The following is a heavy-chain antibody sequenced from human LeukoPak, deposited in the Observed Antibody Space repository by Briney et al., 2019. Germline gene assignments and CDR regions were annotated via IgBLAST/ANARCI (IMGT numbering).Heavy chain of an antibody. V-gene: IGHV4-59*01. J-gene: IGHJ4*02. D-gene: IGHD3-16*01. Sequence: SETLSLTCTVSGDSISSNHWSWIRQPPGKGLEWIGYISYSGSTSYNLSLESRVTISVDTSKNQFSLKLSSVTAADTAVYYCARVGRGDHTWGSYSCDHWGQGTLVTVSS. CDR1: GDSISSNH. CDR3: ARVGRGDHTWGSYSCDH. CDR2: ISYSGST.